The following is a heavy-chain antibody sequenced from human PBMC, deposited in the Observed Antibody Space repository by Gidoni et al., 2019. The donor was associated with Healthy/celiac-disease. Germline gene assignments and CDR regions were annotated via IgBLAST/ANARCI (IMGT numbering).Heavy chain of an antibody. CDR3: ARGVYYDFWSGYYAEAYYYMDV. CDR2: INHSGST. Sequence: QVQLQQWGAGLLKPSETLYLTCAVYGGSFSGYYWSWIRQPPGKGLEWIWEINHSGSTNYNPSLNSRVTISVDTSKNQFSLKLSSVTAADTAVYYCARGVYYDFWSGYYAEAYYYMDVWGKGTTVTVSS. J-gene: IGHJ6*03. CDR1: GGSFSGYY. D-gene: IGHD3-3*01. V-gene: IGHV4-34*01.